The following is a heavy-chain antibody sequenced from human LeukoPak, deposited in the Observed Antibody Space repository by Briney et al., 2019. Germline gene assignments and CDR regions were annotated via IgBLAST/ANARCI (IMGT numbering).Heavy chain of an antibody. CDR1: RFTFSSYA. CDR2: IYSGGST. CDR3: ARERRKYFDY. J-gene: IGHJ4*02. Sequence: GGSLRLSCAASRFTFSSYAMSWVRQAPGKGLEWVSVIYSGGSTYYADSVKGRFTISRDNSKNTLYLQMNSLRAEDTAVYYCARERRKYFDYWGQGTLVTVSS. V-gene: IGHV3-66*01.